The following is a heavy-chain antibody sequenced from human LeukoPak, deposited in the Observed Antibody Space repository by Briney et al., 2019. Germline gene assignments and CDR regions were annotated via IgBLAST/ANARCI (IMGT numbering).Heavy chain of an antibody. Sequence: ASVKVSCKASGYTFTSYYMHWVRQAPGQGLEWMGIINPSGGSTSYAQKFLGRVAMTRDTSTSTVYMELSSLRSEDTAVYYCARGGYSYGKGPNWFDPWGQGTLVTVSS. J-gene: IGHJ5*02. CDR2: INPSGGST. CDR3: ARGGYSYGKGPNWFDP. D-gene: IGHD5-18*01. V-gene: IGHV1-46*01. CDR1: GYTFTSYY.